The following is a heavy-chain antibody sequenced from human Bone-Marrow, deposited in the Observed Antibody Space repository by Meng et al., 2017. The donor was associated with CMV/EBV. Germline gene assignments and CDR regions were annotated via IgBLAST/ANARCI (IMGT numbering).Heavy chain of an antibody. J-gene: IGHJ5*02. CDR1: GGSINNYY. CDR3: ARGRNWLDP. Sequence: SETLSLTCSVSGGSINNYYWSWIRQPPGKGLEWIGYIYYSGSTNYNPSLKSRVTISVDTSKNQFSRKLSSVTAADTAVYYCARGRNWLDPWGQGTLVTVSS. CDR2: IYYSGST. V-gene: IGHV4-59*01.